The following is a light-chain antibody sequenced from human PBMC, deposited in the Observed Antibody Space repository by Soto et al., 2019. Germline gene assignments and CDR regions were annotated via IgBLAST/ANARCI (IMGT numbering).Light chain of an antibody. CDR2: DAS. CDR3: QQRRNWPPFT. V-gene: IGKV3-11*01. J-gene: IGKJ5*01. Sequence: EIALTQSSTTLSLSPGQRPTRSCSTSQSVSSYLAWHQQKPGQAPRLLIYDASNRATGIPARFSGSGSGTDFTLTISSLEPEHFAVYYCQQRRNWPPFTFGQGTRLEIK. CDR1: QSVSSY.